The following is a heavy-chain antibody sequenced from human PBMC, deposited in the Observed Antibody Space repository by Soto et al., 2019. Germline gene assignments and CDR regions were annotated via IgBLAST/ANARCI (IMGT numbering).Heavy chain of an antibody. J-gene: IGHJ4*02. D-gene: IGHD3-16*01. CDR2: LDNDGTNT. V-gene: IGHV3-74*01. CDR1: GFTFSTYW. Sequence: EVQLVESGGGLVQPGGSLRLSCAASGFTFSTYWMHWVRQAPGKGLVWVSRLDNDGTNTRYADSVKGRFTVSRDNGKNQVYLEIGNLKTEDTAGEYCGRDGGAYFDYWGQGTLVTVSS. CDR3: GRDGGAYFDY.